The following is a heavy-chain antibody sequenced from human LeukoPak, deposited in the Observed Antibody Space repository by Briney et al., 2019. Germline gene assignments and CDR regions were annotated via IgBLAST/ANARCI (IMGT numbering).Heavy chain of an antibody. Sequence: PGGSLRLSCAASGFTFSSAPMSWVRQAPGKGLEWVSVIGGSGGNTNYADSVRGRFTISRDNSKNTLYLQMYSLRAEDTAVYYCAQWHTVDYWGQGTLVTVSS. CDR1: GFTFSSAP. D-gene: IGHD2-8*01. CDR3: AQWHTVDY. J-gene: IGHJ4*02. V-gene: IGHV3-23*01. CDR2: IGGSGGNT.